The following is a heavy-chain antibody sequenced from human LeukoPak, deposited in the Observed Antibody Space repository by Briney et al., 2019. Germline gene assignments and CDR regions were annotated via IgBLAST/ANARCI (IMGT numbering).Heavy chain of an antibody. CDR1: GYTFTSYD. J-gene: IGHJ4*02. V-gene: IGHV1-8*03. CDR2: MNPNSANT. Sequence: ASVNVSCKASGYTFTSYDINWVRQATGQGLEWMGWMNPNSANTGYAQKFQGRVTITRNTSISTTYMELSSLRFEDTAVYYCARGRERGSSSSFTDYWGQRTLVIVSS. D-gene: IGHD6-6*01. CDR3: ARGRERGSSSSFTDY.